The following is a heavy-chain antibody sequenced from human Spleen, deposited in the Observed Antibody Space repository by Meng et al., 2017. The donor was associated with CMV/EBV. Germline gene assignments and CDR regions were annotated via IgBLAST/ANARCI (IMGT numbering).Heavy chain of an antibody. CDR2: INWNGGST. V-gene: IGHV3-20*04. CDR1: GFTFDDYG. Sequence: GGSLRLSCAASGFTFDDYGMSWVRQAPGKGLEWVSGINWNGGSTGYADSVKGRFTISRDNAKNSLYLQMNSLRAEDTAVYYCARLSRDGYNLWHFDYWGQGTLVTVSS. CDR3: ARLSRDGYNLWHFDY. D-gene: IGHD5-24*01. J-gene: IGHJ4*02.